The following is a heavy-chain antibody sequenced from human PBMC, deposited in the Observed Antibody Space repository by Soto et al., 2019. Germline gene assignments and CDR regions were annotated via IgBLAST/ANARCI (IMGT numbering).Heavy chain of an antibody. V-gene: IGHV1-69*01. D-gene: IGHD5-18*01. CDR3: ARDRGQLWLPY. CDR2: IIPIFGTA. J-gene: IGHJ4*01. Sequence: QVQLVQSGAEVKKPGSSVKVSCKASGGTFSSYAISWVRQAPGQGLEWMGVIIPIFGTANYAQKFQGRVTITADEATSSAYMELSSLRSEDTAVYYCARDRGQLWLPYCGHGTLVTVSS. CDR1: GGTFSSYA.